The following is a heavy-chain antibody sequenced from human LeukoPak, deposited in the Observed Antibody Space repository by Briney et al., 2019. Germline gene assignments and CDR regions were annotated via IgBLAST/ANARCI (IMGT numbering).Heavy chain of an antibody. Sequence: PGGSLRLSCAASGFTFSSYWMTWVRQAPGKGLEWVANIKQDGSEKYYVDSVKGRFTISRDNAKNSLYLQMNRLRAEDTAVYYCASDMTEDNHLDYWGQGTLVTVSS. CDR3: ASDMTEDNHLDY. CDR2: IKQDGSEK. V-gene: IGHV3-7*01. J-gene: IGHJ4*02. D-gene: IGHD1-14*01. CDR1: GFTFSSYW.